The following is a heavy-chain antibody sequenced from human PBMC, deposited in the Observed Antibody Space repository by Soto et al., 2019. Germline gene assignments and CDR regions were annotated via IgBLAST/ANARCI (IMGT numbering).Heavy chain of an antibody. D-gene: IGHD6-6*01. CDR2: TYYRSKWYN. Sequence: QTLSLTFAISGDSVSSNSAAWNWIRQSPSRGLEWLGRTYYRSKWYNDYAVSVKSRITINPDTSKNQFSLQLNSVTPEDTAVYYCARAPRARIYYYYGMDVWGQGTTVTVSS. V-gene: IGHV6-1*01. CDR1: GDSVSSNSAA. J-gene: IGHJ6*02. CDR3: ARAPRARIYYYYGMDV.